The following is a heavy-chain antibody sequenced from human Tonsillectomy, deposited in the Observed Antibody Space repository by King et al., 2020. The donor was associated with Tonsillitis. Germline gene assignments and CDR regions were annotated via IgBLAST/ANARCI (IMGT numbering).Heavy chain of an antibody. D-gene: IGHD2-15*01. CDR2: ISYDGSNK. CDR3: AKETPVDDGMDV. J-gene: IGHJ6*02. Sequence: VQLVESGGGVVQPGRSLRLSCAASGFTFSTYGMYWVRQAPGKGLEWVAVISYDGSNKYYADSVKGRFTISRDNSKNTLYPQMNSLRAEDTGVYYCAKETPVDDGMDVWGQGTTVTVSS. V-gene: IGHV3-30*18. CDR1: GFTFSTYG.